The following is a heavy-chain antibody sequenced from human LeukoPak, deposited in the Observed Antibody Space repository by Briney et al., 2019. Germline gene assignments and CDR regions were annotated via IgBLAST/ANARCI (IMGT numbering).Heavy chain of an antibody. Sequence: SETLSLTCTVSGGSISSGDYYWSWIRQPPGKGLEWIGYIYYSGSTYYNPPLKSRVTISVDTSKNQFSLKLSSVTAADTAVYYCARGYYYDSSGSRAFDYWGQGTLVTVSS. J-gene: IGHJ4*02. CDR3: ARGYYYDSSGSRAFDY. CDR2: IYYSGST. CDR1: GGSISSGDYY. V-gene: IGHV4-30-4*01. D-gene: IGHD3-22*01.